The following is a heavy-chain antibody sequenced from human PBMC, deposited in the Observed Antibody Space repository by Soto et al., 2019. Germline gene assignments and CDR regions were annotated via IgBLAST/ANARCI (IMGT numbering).Heavy chain of an antibody. D-gene: IGHD1-26*01. J-gene: IGHJ6*02. CDR3: ARQGKWEPDYYYGMDV. Sequence: GESLKISCKGSGYSFTSYWIGWVRQMPGKGLEWMGIIYPGDSDTRYGPSFQGQVTISADKSISTAYLQWSSLKASDTAMYYCARQGKWEPDYYYGMDVWGQGTTVTVSS. CDR1: GYSFTSYW. V-gene: IGHV5-51*01. CDR2: IYPGDSDT.